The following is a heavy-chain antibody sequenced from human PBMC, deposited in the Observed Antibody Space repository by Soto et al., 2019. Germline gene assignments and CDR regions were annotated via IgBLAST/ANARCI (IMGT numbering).Heavy chain of an antibody. V-gene: IGHV4-4*02. CDR3: ARVVGGYYYGMDV. J-gene: IGHJ6*02. D-gene: IGHD2-2*01. Sequence: SETLSLTCTVSGGSISSYYWIRVRQPPGKGLEWIGEIYHSGSTNYNPSLKSRVTISVDKSKNQFSLKLSSVTAADTAVYYCARVVGGYYYGMDVWGQGTTVTVSS. CDR2: IYHSGST. CDR1: GGSISSYY.